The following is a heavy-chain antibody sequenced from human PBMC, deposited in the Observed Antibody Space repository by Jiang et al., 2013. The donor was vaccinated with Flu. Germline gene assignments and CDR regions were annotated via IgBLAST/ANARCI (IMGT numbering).Heavy chain of an antibody. V-gene: IGHV5-51*03. D-gene: IGHD3-22*01. J-gene: IGHJ4*02. CDR3: ARGMTDYYDSSGYYY. Sequence: GAEVKKPGESLKISCKGSGYSFTSYWIGWVRQMPGKGLEWMGIIYPGDSDTRYSPSFQGQVTISADKSISTAYLQWSSLKASDTAMYYCARGMTDYYDSSGYYYWGQGTLVTVSS. CDR1: GYSFTSYW. CDR2: IYPGDSDT.